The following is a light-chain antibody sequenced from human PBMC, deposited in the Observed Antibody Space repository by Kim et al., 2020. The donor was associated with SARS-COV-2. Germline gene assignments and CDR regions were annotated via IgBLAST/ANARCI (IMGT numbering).Light chain of an antibody. V-gene: IGLV3-1*01. J-gene: IGLJ3*02. CDR1: KLGDKY. CDR3: QAWDSSTWV. CDR2: QDS. Sequence: SVAPGQTASLTCSGDKLGDKYACWYQQKPGQSPVLVIYQDSKRPSGIPERFSGSSSGNTATRTISGTQAMDEADYYCQAWDSSTWVFGGGTQLTVL.